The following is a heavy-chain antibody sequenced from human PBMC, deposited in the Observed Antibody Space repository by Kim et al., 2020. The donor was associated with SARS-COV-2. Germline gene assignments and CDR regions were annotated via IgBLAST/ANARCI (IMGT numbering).Heavy chain of an antibody. D-gene: IGHD2-8*02. J-gene: IGHJ4*02. V-gene: IGHV3-74*01. CDR3: ASLVG. Sequence: NRDGSSTSNADSLRGRFTISRADAKNTLYLRMSSLRAEDTAVYYCASLVGWGQGALVTVSS. CDR2: NRDGSST.